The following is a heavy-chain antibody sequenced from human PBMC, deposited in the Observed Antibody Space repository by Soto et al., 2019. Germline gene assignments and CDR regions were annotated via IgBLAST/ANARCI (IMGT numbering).Heavy chain of an antibody. J-gene: IGHJ4*02. V-gene: IGHV3-66*01. D-gene: IGHD3-16*01. CDR2: IYSGGST. CDR3: ARDPWAADY. CDR1: GFTVSTKY. Sequence: SCAASGFTVSTKYMSWVRQAPGKGLEWVSVIYSGGSTFYADSVRGRFNISRDNSKNTVNLQMNSLRAEDTAVYYCARDPWAADYWGQGTLVTVSS.